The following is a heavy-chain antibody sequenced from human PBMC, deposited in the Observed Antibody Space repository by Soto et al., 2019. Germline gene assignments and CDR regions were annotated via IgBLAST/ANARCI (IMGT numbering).Heavy chain of an antibody. V-gene: IGHV3-74*01. CDR1: GFKFDYYW. CDR2: LQTDGSHP. D-gene: IGHD2-21*02. CDR3: ARGGDPDY. J-gene: IGHJ4*02. Sequence: EVQLVESGGGLVQPGGSLRLSCVASGFKFDYYWMHWVRQAPGGGLMWISRLQTDGSHPAYADSVKGRFTISRDNAKNTLYLQMTNLGVEDTAVYYCARGGDPDYWGQGTLVTVSS.